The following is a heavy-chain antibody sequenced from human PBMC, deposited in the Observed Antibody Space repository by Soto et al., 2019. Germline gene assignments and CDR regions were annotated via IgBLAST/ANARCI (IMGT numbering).Heavy chain of an antibody. D-gene: IGHD5-18*01. V-gene: IGHV3-30-3*01. CDR1: GFTFSSYA. Sequence: GESLKISCAASGFTFSSYAMHWVRQAPGKGLEWVAVISYDGSNKYYADSVKGRFTISRDNSKNTLYLQMNSLRAEDTAVYYCARDFTQLWPKGLFDYWGQGTLVTVSS. J-gene: IGHJ4*02. CDR2: ISYDGSNK. CDR3: ARDFTQLWPKGLFDY.